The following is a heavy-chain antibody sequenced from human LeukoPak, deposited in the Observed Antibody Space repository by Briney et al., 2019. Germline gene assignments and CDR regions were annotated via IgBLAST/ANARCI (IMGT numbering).Heavy chain of an antibody. V-gene: IGHV3-23*01. J-gene: IGHJ4*02. CDR2: ISGSGGST. CDR3: AKDSIVFLTARLGTQEFDY. D-gene: IGHD6-6*01. CDR1: GFTFSSYA. Sequence: GGSLRLSCAASGFTFSSYAMSWVRQVPGKGLEWVSAISGSGGSTYYADSVKGRFTISRDNSKNTLYLQMNSLRAEDTAVYYCAKDSIVFLTARLGTQEFDYWGQGTLVTVSS.